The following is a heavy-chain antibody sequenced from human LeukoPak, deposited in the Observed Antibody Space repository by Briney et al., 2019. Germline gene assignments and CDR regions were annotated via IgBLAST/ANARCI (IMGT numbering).Heavy chain of an antibody. CDR2: INHSGST. J-gene: IGHJ4*02. CDR1: GGSFSGYY. D-gene: IGHD1-26*01. V-gene: IGHV4-34*01. CDR3: ARGRSLDY. Sequence: SETLSLTCAVYGGSFSGYYWSWIRQPPGKGLEWIGEINHSGSTNYNPSLKSRVTISVDTSKNQFSLKLSSVTAADTAVYYCARGRSLDYWGQGTLVTVYS.